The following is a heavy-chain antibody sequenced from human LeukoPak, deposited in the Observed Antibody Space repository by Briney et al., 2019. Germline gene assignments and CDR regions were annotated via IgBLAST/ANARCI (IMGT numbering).Heavy chain of an antibody. D-gene: IGHD5-18*01. CDR3: ARGGYSYVVDY. CDR2: INHSGST. CDR1: GGSFSGCY. V-gene: IGHV4-34*01. J-gene: IGHJ4*02. Sequence: SSETLSLTCAVYGGSFSGCYWSWIRQPPGKGLEWIGEINHSGSTNYNPSLKSRVTISVDTSKNQFSLKLSSVTAADTAVYYCARGGYSYVVDYWGQGTLVTVSS.